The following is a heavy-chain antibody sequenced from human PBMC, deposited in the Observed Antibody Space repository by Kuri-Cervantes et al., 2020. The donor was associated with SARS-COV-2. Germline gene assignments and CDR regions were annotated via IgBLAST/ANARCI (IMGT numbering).Heavy chain of an antibody. CDR3: ASGDILTGYPYYFDY. CDR1: GGSISSYY. V-gene: IGHV4-4*07. J-gene: IGHJ4*02. D-gene: IGHD3-9*01. Sequence: ESLKISCTVSGGSISSYYWSWIRQPAGKGLEWIGRIYTSGSTNYNPSLKSRVTISVDTSKNQFSLKLSSVTAADTAVYYCASGDILTGYPYYFDYWGQGTLVTVSS. CDR2: IYTSGST.